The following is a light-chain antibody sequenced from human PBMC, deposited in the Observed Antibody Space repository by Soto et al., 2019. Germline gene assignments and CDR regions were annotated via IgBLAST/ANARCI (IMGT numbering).Light chain of an antibody. CDR1: QSLLYSDGNTY. J-gene: IGKJ1*01. CDR3: WQGTFRPPT. V-gene: IGKV2-30*01. Sequence: DVVMSQSPLSLPVTLGQPASISCRSSQSLLYSDGNTYLTWFQQRPGQSPRRLIYKVSNRDSGVPERFSVSRSGAAFPLKMSSVVGGDVGIYYFWQGTFRPPTFGQRTKKKIK. CDR2: KVS.